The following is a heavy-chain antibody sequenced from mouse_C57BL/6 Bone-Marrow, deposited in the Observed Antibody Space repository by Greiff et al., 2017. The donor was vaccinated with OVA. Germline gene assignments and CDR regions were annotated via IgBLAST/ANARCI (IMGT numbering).Heavy chain of an antibody. V-gene: IGHV1-55*01. CDR2: IYPGSGST. J-gene: IGHJ3*01. D-gene: IGHD3-2*02. CDR1: GYTFTSYW. Sequence: QVHVKQPGAELVKPGASVKMSCKASGYTFTSYWITWVKQRPGQGLEWIGDIYPGSGSTNYNEKFKSKATLTVDTSSSTAYMQLSSLTSEDSAVYYCARLSRKLRLRRFAYWGQGTLVTVSA. CDR3: ARLSRKLRLRRFAY.